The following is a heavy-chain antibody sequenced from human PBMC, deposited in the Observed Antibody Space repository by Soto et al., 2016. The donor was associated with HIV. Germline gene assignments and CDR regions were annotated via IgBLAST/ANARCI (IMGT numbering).Heavy chain of an antibody. CDR1: GGSFGVYY. D-gene: IGHD3-22*01. CDR2: INHSGST. V-gene: IGHV4-34*01. Sequence: QVQLQQWGAGLLKPSETLSLTCAVYGGSFGVYYWTWIRQPPGKGLEWIGEINHSGSTNYDPSLKSRVTMSVDTSKKQFSXKLNSVTAADTAIYYCARAYDTSEWLDPWGQGPWSTVSS. CDR3: ARAYDTSEWLDP. J-gene: IGHJ5*02.